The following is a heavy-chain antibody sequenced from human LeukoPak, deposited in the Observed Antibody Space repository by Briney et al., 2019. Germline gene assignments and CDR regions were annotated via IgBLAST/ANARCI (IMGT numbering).Heavy chain of an antibody. Sequence: SETLSLTCTVSGGSISSYYWSWTRQPPGKGLEWIGYIYYSGSTNYNPSLKSRVTISVDTSKNQFSLKLSSVTAADTAVYYCARHPWDGYGGNLGPNWYFDLGGRGTLVTVS. CDR2: IYYSGST. J-gene: IGHJ2*01. CDR3: ARHPWDGYGGNLGPNWYFDL. D-gene: IGHD4-23*01. CDR1: GGSISSYY. V-gene: IGHV4-59*08.